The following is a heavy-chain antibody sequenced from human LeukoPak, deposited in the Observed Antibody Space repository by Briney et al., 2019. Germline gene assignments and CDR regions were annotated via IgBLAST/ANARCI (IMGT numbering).Heavy chain of an antibody. V-gene: IGHV3-21*01. Sequence: GGSLRLSCAASGFTLSSYSMNWVRQAPGKGLEWVSSISRSSAYIYYADSVKGRFTISRDNAKNSLYLQMNSLRVEDTAVYYCARGSYFNYWGQGTLVTVSS. J-gene: IGHJ4*02. CDR1: GFTLSSYS. CDR2: ISRSSAYI. CDR3: ARGSYFNY.